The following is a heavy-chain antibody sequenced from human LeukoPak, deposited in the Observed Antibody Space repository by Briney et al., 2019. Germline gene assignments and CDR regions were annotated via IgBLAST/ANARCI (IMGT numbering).Heavy chain of an antibody. D-gene: IGHD4-17*01. CDR3: AKSATTVTCNFDY. Sequence: PGGSLRLSCAASGFTFSSHGMSWVRQAPGKGLEWVSGISGSGGGTFYADSVRGRFTISRDNSKNTVYLQMNSLRAEDTAVYYCAKSATTVTCNFDYWGQGTLVTVSS. CDR1: GFTFSSHG. J-gene: IGHJ4*02. CDR2: ISGSGGGT. V-gene: IGHV3-23*01.